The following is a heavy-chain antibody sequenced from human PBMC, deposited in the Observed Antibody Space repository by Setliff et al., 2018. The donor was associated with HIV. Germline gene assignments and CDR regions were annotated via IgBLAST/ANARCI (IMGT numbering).Heavy chain of an antibody. D-gene: IGHD5-12*01. J-gene: IGHJ4*03. CDR2: IFPADSDT. Sequence: GESLKISCKASGYSFTTSWIGWVRQMPGKGLEWMGIIFPADSDTTYSPSFQGQVTISADKSISTTYLQWSCLKASDTAMYYCARHGPMRDGYNHGAFDYWGPWTLLVTVTS. V-gene: IGHV5-51*01. CDR1: GYSFTTSW. CDR3: ARHGPMRDGYNHGAFDY.